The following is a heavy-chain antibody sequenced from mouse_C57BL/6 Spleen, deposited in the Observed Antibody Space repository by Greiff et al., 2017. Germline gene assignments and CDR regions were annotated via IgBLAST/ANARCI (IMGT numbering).Heavy chain of an antibody. CDR3: ARSAGSSYEWYFDV. D-gene: IGHD1-1*01. J-gene: IGHJ1*03. CDR1: GYTFTSDT. V-gene: IGHV1-4*01. CDR2: INPSSGYT. Sequence: QVQLQESGAELARPGASVKMSCKASGYTFTSDTMHWVKQRPGQGLEWIGYINPSSGYTKYNQKFKDKATLTADKSSSTAYMQLRRLTSEDSAVYYGARSAGSSYEWYFDVWGTGTTVTVSS.